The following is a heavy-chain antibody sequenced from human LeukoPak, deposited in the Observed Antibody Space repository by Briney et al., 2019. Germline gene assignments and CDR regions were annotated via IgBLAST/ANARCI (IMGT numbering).Heavy chain of an antibody. J-gene: IGHJ4*02. CDR2: IYTSGST. CDR3: ARDYYDSSGYRYFDY. V-gene: IGHV4-4*07. CDR1: GGSISSYY. D-gene: IGHD3-22*01. Sequence: SETLSLTCTVSGGSISSYYWSWIRQPAGKGLEWIGRIYTSGSTNYNPSLKSRVTMSVDTSKNQFSLKLSPVTAADTAVYYCARDYYDSSGYRYFDYWGQGTLVTVSS.